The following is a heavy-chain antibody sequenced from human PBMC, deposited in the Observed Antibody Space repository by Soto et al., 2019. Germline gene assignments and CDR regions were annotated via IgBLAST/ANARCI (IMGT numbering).Heavy chain of an antibody. CDR2: INQDGGGT. CDR1: GFTFISSF. J-gene: IGHJ4*01. Sequence: GGSLILSCVASGFTFISSFMGWVRQAPGKGLEWVANINQDGGGTYYVDSVEGRFTISRDNAKDSLYLQMNSLRGEDTAVYYCSSYFRGRGRDFLDYWSQG. D-gene: IGHD1-1*01. V-gene: IGHV3-7*03. CDR3: SSYFRGRGRDFLDY.